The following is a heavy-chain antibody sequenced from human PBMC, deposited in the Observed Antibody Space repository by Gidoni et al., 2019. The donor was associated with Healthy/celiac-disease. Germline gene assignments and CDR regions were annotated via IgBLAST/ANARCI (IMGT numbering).Heavy chain of an antibody. CDR1: GGSISIGSYY. CDR2: IYTSGST. J-gene: IGHJ4*02. CDR3: ARDRHEYSSSSLPDY. Sequence: QVQLQESGPGLVRPSQTLSLTCTVSGGSISIGSYYWSWIRQPAGKGLEWIGRIYTSGSTNYNPALKSRGTMSVDTSKNQFSLKLSSVTAADTAVYYCARDRHEYSSSSLPDYWGQGTLVTVSS. V-gene: IGHV4-61*02. D-gene: IGHD6-6*01.